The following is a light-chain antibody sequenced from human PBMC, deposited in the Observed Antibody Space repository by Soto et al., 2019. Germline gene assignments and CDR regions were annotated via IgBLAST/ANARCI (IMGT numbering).Light chain of an antibody. J-gene: IGKJ1*01. CDR1: QSLVYSDGNTY. CDR2: KVS. Sequence: DVVMTQSPLSLPVTLGQPASISCRSSQSLVYSDGNTYLNWFQQRPGQSPRRLIYKVSNRDSGVPDRFSGSWSGTDFTLKISRVEAEDVGVYSCMQGTHWPWTFGQGTKVEIK. V-gene: IGKV2-30*01. CDR3: MQGTHWPWT.